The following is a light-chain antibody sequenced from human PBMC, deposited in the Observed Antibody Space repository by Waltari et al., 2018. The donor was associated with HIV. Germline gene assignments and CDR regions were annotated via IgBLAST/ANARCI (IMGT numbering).Light chain of an antibody. V-gene: IGLV2-23*02. J-gene: IGLJ1*01. Sequence: QSALAQPAPVSGSAGPSITISCPGTTSDIGSYDLVSWYQQSSGRAPKALIHDVNKRPSGVSVRFSGSKSGNTASLTISGLQSDDEADYYCCSYAGSSTYVFGTGTRVTVL. CDR1: TSDIGSYDL. CDR3: CSYAGSSTYV. CDR2: DVN.